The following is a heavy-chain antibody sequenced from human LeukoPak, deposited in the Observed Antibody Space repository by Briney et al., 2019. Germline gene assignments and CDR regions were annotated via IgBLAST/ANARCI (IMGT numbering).Heavy chain of an antibody. D-gene: IGHD6-19*01. CDR3: ASEGRFSVAGIY. CDR1: GYTFTGYY. J-gene: IGHJ4*02. V-gene: IGHV1-2*02. Sequence: ASVKVSCKASGYTFTGYYMHWVRQAPGQGLEWMGWINHNSGGTNYAQKFQGRVTMTRDTSISTAYMELSRMRSDDTAVYYCASEGRFSVAGIYWGQGTLVTVSS. CDR2: INHNSGGT.